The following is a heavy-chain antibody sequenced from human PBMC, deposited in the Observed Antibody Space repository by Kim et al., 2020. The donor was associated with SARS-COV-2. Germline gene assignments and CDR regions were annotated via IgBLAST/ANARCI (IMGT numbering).Heavy chain of an antibody. D-gene: IGHD3-10*01. CDR3: ARGGRRRVRGAV. CDR1: GGSFSDYY. J-gene: IGHJ3*01. CDR2: IDDSGRT. Sequence: SETLSLTCALDGGSFSDYYWIWIRQSPGKGLEWLGEIDDSGRTNYRSSLKRRLSVSVDRSRTNLSLTLSSVTAADTGVYFCARGGRRRVRGAVW. V-gene: IGHV4-34*01.